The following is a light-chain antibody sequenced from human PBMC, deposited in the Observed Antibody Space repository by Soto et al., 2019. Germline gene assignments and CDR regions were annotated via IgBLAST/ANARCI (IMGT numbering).Light chain of an antibody. CDR3: QQSNSTPWT. V-gene: IGKV1-39*01. J-gene: IGKJ1*01. CDR1: QSISSY. CDR2: AAS. Sequence: DIQMTQSPSSLSASVGDRVTITCRASQSISSYLNWYQQKPGKAPKLLIYAASSLQSRVPSSFSGSRSGTDFTLTISSLHPEDFATYDCQQSNSTPWTFGQGTKMEIK.